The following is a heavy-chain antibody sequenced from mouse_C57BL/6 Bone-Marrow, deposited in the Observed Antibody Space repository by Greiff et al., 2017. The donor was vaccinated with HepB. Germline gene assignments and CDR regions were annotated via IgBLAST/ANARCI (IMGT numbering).Heavy chain of an antibody. J-gene: IGHJ4*01. CDR3: ARDQVWSAMDY. D-gene: IGHD2-10*02. V-gene: IGHV5-4*01. CDR1: GFTFSSYA. CDR2: ISDGGSYT. Sequence: EVNLVESGGGLVKPGGSLKLSCAASGFTFSSYAMSWVRQTPEKRLEWVATISDGGSYTYYPDNVKGRFTISRDNAKNNLYLQMSHLKSEDTAMYYWARDQVWSAMDYWGQGTSVTVSS.